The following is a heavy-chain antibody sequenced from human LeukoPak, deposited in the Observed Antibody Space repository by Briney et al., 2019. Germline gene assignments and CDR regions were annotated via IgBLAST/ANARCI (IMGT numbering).Heavy chain of an antibody. D-gene: IGHD5-24*01. J-gene: IGHJ4*02. CDR1: GGSISSYY. V-gene: IGHV4-59*01. CDR2: FYYSGST. Sequence: PSETLSLTCTVSGGSISSYYWSWIRQPPGKGLEWIGYFYYSGSTNYTPSLKSRVTISLDTSKNQFSLKLSSVTAADTAVYYCARDRSRDGYNLAYWGQGTLVTVSS. CDR3: ARDRSRDGYNLAY.